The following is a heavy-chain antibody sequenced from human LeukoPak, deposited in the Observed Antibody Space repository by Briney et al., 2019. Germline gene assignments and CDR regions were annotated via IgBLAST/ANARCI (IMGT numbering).Heavy chain of an antibody. CDR1: GGSINSYY. V-gene: IGHV4-59*08. CDR3: ARQRGSSSSFDY. CDR2: IYYSGST. J-gene: IGHJ4*02. D-gene: IGHD6-13*01. Sequence: SETLSLTCTVSGGSINSYYWSWIRQRPGKGLEWIGYIYYSGSTNYNPSLKSRVTISVDTSKNQFSLKLSSVTAADTAVYYCARQRGSSSSFDYWGQGALVTVSS.